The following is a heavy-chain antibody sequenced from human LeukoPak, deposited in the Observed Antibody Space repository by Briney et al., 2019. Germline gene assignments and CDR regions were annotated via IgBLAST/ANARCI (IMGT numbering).Heavy chain of an antibody. D-gene: IGHD6-19*01. J-gene: IGHJ4*02. Sequence: GSLRLSCAASGFTFSDYYWGWIRQPPGKGLEWIGSIYYSGSTYYNPSLKSRVTISVDTSKNQFSLKLSSVTAADTAVYYCARQVLLGVAGTYYFDYWGQGTLVTVSS. CDR3: ARQVLLGVAGTYYFDY. CDR1: GFTFSDYY. CDR2: IYYSGST. V-gene: IGHV4-39*01.